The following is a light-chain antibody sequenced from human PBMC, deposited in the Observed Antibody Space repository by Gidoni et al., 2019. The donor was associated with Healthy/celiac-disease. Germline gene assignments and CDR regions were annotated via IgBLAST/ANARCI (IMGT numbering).Light chain of an antibody. CDR3: ETWDSNTRV. CDR1: SGHSSYT. J-gene: IGLJ3*02. V-gene: IGLV4-60*03. Sequence: QPVLTQSSSASPSLGSSVKLTCTLSSGHSSYTIAWHQQQPGKAPRYLMKLEGSGSYNKGSGVPDRFSGSSSGADRYLTISNLQSEDEADYYCETWDSNTRVFGGGTKLTVL. CDR2: LEGSGSY.